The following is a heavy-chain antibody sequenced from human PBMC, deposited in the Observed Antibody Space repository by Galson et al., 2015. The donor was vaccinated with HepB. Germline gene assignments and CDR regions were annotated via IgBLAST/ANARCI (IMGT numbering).Heavy chain of an antibody. D-gene: IGHD4-17*01. CDR2: ISSSGSTI. J-gene: IGHJ2*01. CDR3: ARAPPDYGDYVLSASGWYFDL. CDR1: GFTFSDYY. Sequence: SLRLSCAASGFTFSDYYMSWIRQAPGKGLEWVSYISSSGSTIYYADSVKGRFTISRDNAKNSLYLQMNSLRAEDTAVYYCARAPPDYGDYVLSASGWYFDLWGRGTLVTVSS. V-gene: IGHV3-11*01.